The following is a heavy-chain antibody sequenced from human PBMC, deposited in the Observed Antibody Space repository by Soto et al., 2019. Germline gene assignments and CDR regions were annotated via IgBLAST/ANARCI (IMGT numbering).Heavy chain of an antibody. J-gene: IGHJ4*02. V-gene: IGHV3-30-3*01. D-gene: IGHD6-19*01. CDR1: RITFTTYA. CDR2: MSSDGTNE. CDR3: ARCGYISGWYCYFDF. Sequence: LRLSCAASRITFTTYAMNWVRQAPGKGLERVALMSSDGTNEHYADSVRSRSTVTRENSRNTLFLQMNNLRTDDTAVYYWARCGYISGWYCYFDFWGLGTLVTVSS.